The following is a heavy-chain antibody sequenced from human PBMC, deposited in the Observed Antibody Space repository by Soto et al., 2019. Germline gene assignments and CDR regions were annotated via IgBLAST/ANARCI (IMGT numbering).Heavy chain of an antibody. J-gene: IGHJ6*02. CDR1: GGSISSGGYS. CDR3: ARGYSSIVYGMDV. CDR2: IYHSGST. D-gene: IGHD6-13*01. V-gene: IGHV4-30-2*01. Sequence: SETLSLTCAVCGGSISSGGYSWSWIRQPPGKGLEWIGYIYHSGSTYYNPSLKSRVTISVDRSKNQFSLKLSSVTAADTAVYYCARGYSSIVYGMDVWGQGTTVTVSS.